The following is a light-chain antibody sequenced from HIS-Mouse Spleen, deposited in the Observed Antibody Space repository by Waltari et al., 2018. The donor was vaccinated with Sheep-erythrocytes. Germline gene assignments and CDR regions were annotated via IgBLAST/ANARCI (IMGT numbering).Light chain of an antibody. CDR2: GAS. CDR3: QQYNNWPPGT. CDR1: QSVSSN. Sequence: EIVMTQSPATLSVSPGERATLSCRASQSVSSNLAWYQQKPGQAPRLLIYGASTRDTGIPARLSGSGSGTEFTLTISSMQSEDFAVYYCQQYNNWPPGTFGQGTKLEIK. J-gene: IGKJ2*02. V-gene: IGKV3-15*01.